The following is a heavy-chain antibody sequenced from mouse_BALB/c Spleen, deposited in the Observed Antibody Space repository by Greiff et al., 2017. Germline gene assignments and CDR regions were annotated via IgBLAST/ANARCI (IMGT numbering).Heavy chain of an antibody. CDR1: GFTFSDYY. CDR2: ISDGGSYT. D-gene: IGHD2-4*01. Sequence: EVQLVESGGGLVKPGGSLKLSCAASGFTFSDYYMYWVRQTPEKRLEWVATISDGGSYTYYPDSVKGRFTISRDNAKNNLYLQMSSLKSEDTAMYYCARRGLRGAMDYWGQGTSVTVSS. J-gene: IGHJ4*01. CDR3: ARRGLRGAMDY. V-gene: IGHV5-4*02.